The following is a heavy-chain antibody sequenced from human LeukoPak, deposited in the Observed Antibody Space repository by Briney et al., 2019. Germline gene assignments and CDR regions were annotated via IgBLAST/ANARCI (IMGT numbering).Heavy chain of an antibody. Sequence: SETLPLTCTVSGGSISSSSYYWGWIRQPPGKGLEWIGSIYYSGSTYYNPSLKSRVTISVDTSKNQFSLKLSSVTAADTAVYYCAMPHNDYYDSSGLRDAFDIWGQGTMVTVSS. CDR2: IYYSGST. D-gene: IGHD3-22*01. V-gene: IGHV4-39*01. CDR1: GGSISSSSYY. CDR3: AMPHNDYYDSSGLRDAFDI. J-gene: IGHJ3*02.